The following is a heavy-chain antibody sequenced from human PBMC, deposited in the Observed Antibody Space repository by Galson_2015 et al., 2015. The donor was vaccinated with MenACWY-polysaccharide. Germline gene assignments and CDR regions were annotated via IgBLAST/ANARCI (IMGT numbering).Heavy chain of an antibody. CDR2: ISSDGDDK. J-gene: IGHJ5*02. D-gene: IGHD6-19*01. CDR1: GFNFNIHT. Sequence: SLRLSCAAAGFNFNIHTMHWVRQAPSKGLEWVALISSDGDDKYYADSVKGRFTISRDNHKNMVFLEMNSLRAEDTAVYYCVRDGGGGNGWYWFDLWGQGTRVTVSS. V-gene: IGHV3-30-3*01. CDR3: VRDGGGGNGWYWFDL.